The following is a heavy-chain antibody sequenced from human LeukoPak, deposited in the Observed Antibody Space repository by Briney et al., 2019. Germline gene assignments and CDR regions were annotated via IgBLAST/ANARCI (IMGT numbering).Heavy chain of an antibody. J-gene: IGHJ6*04. D-gene: IGHD3-10*01. V-gene: IGHV4-4*02. CDR3: AREPHSMKYYYGSGSLAGILDV. Sequence: SETLSLTCAVSGVSISSNNWWNLVRQPPGKGLEWIGEIYHSGSTNYNPSLKSRVTISVDTSKNQFFLKLSSVTAADTAVYYCAREPHSMKYYYGSGSLAGILDVWGKGTTVTVSS. CDR2: IYHSGST. CDR1: GVSISSNNW.